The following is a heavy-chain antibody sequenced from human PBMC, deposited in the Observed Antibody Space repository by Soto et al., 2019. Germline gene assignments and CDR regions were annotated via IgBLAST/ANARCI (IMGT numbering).Heavy chain of an antibody. J-gene: IGHJ4*02. D-gene: IGHD3-22*01. Sequence: GGSLRLSCEGSGFRFSDYGMHWVRQAPGKGLEWVAVISYDGSNKYYADSVKGRFTISRDNSKNTLYLQMNSLRAEDTAVYYCARGHPPPHYYDSSGYLAYWGQGTLVTVSS. CDR3: ARGHPPPHYYDSSGYLAY. CDR2: ISYDGSNK. V-gene: IGHV3-30*03. CDR1: GFRFSDYG.